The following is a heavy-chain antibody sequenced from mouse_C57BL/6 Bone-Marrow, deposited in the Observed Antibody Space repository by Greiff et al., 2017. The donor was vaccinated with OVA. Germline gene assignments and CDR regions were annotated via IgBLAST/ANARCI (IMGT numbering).Heavy chain of an antibody. V-gene: IGHV14-1*01. CDR3: TTGELNGSSW. J-gene: IGHJ3*02. CDR2: IDPEDGDT. Sequence: EVKVVESGAELVRPGASVKLSCTASGFNTKDYYMHWVKQRPDQGLEGIGRIDPEDGDTEYAPKFQGKATMTADTSSNPAYLQLSSLTSEDTAVYYCTTGELNGSSWWGQGTLVTVSA. D-gene: IGHD1-1*01. CDR1: GFNTKDYY.